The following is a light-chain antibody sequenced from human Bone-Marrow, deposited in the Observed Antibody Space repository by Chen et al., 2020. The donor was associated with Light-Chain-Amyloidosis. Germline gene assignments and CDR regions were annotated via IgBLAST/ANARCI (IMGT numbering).Light chain of an antibody. J-gene: IGLJ1*01. CDR3: SSYTITNTLV. Sequence: QSALTQPASVSGSPGQSITISCTGTSSDVGGDNHVSWYQQHPDKAPKLMIYEVTNRPSWVPDRFSGSKSDNTASLTISVLQPEGEADYFCSSYTITNTLVFGSGNRVTVL. V-gene: IGLV2-14*01. CDR2: EVT. CDR1: SSDVGGDNH.